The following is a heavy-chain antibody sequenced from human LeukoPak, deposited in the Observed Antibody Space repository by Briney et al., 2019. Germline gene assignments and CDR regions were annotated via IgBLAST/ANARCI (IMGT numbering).Heavy chain of an antibody. CDR2: INPNNGAT. V-gene: IGHV1-2*02. D-gene: IGHD3-22*01. CDR1: GYTFTGSY. CDR3: RRGLEGGKWLDY. J-gene: IGHJ4*02. Sequence: ASVKVSCKASGYTFTGSYMHWVRQAPGQGLEWMGWINPNNGATNYGQKFQGRVTMTWDTSISTAYIELTRLTSDDAAVYFCRRGLEGGKWLDYWGQGALVTVSS.